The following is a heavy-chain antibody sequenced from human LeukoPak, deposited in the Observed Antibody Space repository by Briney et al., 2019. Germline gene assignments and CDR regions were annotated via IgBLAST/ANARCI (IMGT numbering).Heavy chain of an antibody. CDR1: GFTFSTYS. CDR2: ISSSSSYI. J-gene: IGHJ4*02. CDR3: ARGLYYFDY. Sequence: GRSLRLSCAASGFTFSTYSMHWVRQAPGKGLEWVSSISSSSSYIYYADSVKGRFTISRDNAKNSVYLQMDSLRAEDTAVYYCARGLYYFDYWGQGTLVTVSS. V-gene: IGHV3-21*04.